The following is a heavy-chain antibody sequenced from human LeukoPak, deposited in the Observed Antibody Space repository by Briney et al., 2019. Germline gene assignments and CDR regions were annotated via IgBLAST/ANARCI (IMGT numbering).Heavy chain of an antibody. CDR3: ARRGLPNYYYYMDV. D-gene: IGHD5-18*01. CDR1: GYTFTSYG. CDR2: ISAYNGNT. Sequence: ASVKVSCKASGYTFTSYGISWVRQAPGQGLEWMGWISAYNGNTNYAQKLQGRVTMTTDTSTSTAYMELSRLRSDDTAVYYCARRGLPNYYYYMDVWGKGTTVTVSS. J-gene: IGHJ6*03. V-gene: IGHV1-18*01.